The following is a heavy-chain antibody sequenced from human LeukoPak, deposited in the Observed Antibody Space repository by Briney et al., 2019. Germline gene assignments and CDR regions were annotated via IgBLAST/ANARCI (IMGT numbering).Heavy chain of an antibody. Sequence: SETLSLTCTVSGGSISSYYWSWIRQPPGKGLEWIGYIYYSGSTNYNPSLKSRVTISVDTSKNQFSLKLSSVTAADTAVYYCARVGIPPTLYFDYWGQGTLVTVSS. CDR1: GGSISSYY. CDR2: IYYSGST. D-gene: IGHD1-14*01. J-gene: IGHJ4*02. V-gene: IGHV4-59*01. CDR3: ARVGIPPTLYFDY.